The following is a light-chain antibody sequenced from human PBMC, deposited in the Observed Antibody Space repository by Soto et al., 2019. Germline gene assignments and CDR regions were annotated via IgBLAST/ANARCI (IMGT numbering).Light chain of an antibody. CDR2: DAS. CDR3: QQRSNWPRGT. J-gene: IGKJ5*01. CDR1: QSVSSY. Sequence: EIVLTQSPATLSLSPGEIATLYCSASQSVSSYLAWYQQKPGQAPSLLIYDASNRATGIPARFSGSGSGTDFTLTISSLEPEDFAVYYCQQRSNWPRGTFGQGTRLEIK. V-gene: IGKV3-11*01.